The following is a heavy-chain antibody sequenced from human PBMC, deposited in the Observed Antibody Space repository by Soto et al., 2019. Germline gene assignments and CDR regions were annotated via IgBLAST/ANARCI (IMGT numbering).Heavy chain of an antibody. Sequence: QVHLQESGPGLVKPSGTLSLTCSVSRGSISSSNWWTWVRQSPGKGLEWIGEINESGSTTYNPSLKSRLHISREKAKNLFSLNLKAGAAADPAVYYCARARPYPNRLTWGVGPRGQGTLVTVAS. J-gene: IGHJ5*02. D-gene: IGHD3-16*01. CDR2: INESGST. CDR1: RGSISSSNW. CDR3: ARARPYPNRLTWGVGP. V-gene: IGHV4-4*02.